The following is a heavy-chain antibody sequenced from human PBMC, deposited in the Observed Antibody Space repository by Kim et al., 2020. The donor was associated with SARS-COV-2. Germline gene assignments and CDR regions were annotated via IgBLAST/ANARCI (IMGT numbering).Heavy chain of an antibody. Sequence: SETLSLTCAVSGGSISSGGYSWSWIRQPPGKGLEWIGYIYHSGSTYYNPSLKSRVTISVDRSKNQFSLKLSSVTAADTAVYYCARGEDYSNYVFRYWGQGTLVTVSS. CDR1: GGSISSGGYS. D-gene: IGHD4-4*01. CDR3: ARGEDYSNYVFRY. CDR2: IYHSGST. V-gene: IGHV4-30-2*01. J-gene: IGHJ4*02.